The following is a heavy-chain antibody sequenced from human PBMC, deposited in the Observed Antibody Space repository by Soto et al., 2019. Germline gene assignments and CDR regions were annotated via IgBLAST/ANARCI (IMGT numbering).Heavy chain of an antibody. Sequence: PSETLSLTCAVYGGSFSGYYWSWIRQPPGKGLEWIGEINHSGSTNYNPSLKSRVTISVDTSKNQFSLKLSSVTAADTAVYYCARNRHILTRYYTLCIEYNWFKPGGEGTQASFSS. CDR1: GGSFSGYY. V-gene: IGHV4-34*01. CDR3: ARNRHILTRYYTLCIEYNWFKP. CDR2: INHSGST. J-gene: IGHJ5*02. D-gene: IGHD3-9*01.